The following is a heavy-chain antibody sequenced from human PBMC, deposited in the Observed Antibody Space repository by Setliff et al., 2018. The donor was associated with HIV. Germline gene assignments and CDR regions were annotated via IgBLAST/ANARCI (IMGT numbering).Heavy chain of an antibody. CDR2: IYYTGST. D-gene: IGHD3-22*01. CDR3: ARGHFSDSAGYYLRAFDI. J-gene: IGHJ3*02. Sequence: PSETLSLTCTVSHDSISRDYYWAWIRQPPGKGLEWIGAIYYTGSTYYNPSLRSRVTISGDASKNQFSLKLTSVTAADTAVYFCARGHFSDSAGYYLRAFDIWGQGTMVTVSS. CDR1: HDSISRDYY. V-gene: IGHV4-38-2*02.